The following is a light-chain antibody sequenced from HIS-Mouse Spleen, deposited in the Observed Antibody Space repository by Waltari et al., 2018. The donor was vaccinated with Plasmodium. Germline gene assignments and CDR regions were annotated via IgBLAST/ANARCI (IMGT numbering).Light chain of an antibody. V-gene: IGLV3-10*01. CDR1: ALQQNY. Sequence: SYELTQPPSVSVSPGQTARLTCSGDALQQNYAYWSQQKSGQAPVLVIYEDSKRPSGIPERFSGSSSGTMATLTISGAQVEDEADYYCYSTDSSGNHRVFGGGTKLTVL. J-gene: IGLJ3*02. CDR2: EDS. CDR3: YSTDSSGNHRV.